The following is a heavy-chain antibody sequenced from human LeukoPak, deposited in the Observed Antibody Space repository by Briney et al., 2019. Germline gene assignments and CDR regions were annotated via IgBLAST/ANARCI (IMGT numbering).Heavy chain of an antibody. CDR2: IKHDGSEK. V-gene: IGHV3-7*01. Sequence: PGGSLRLSCAASGFTFSRYWMSWVRQAPGKRLEWVANIKHDGSEKYYVDSVKGRFTISRDNAKNSLSLQMNSLTVEDTALYYCARESGHSNYPGTFDHWGPGTLVAVSS. D-gene: IGHD4-11*01. J-gene: IGHJ4*02. CDR1: GFTFSRYW. CDR3: ARESGHSNYPGTFDH.